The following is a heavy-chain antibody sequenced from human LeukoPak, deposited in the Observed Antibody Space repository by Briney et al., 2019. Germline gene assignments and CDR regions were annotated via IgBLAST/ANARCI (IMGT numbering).Heavy chain of an antibody. CDR2: ISYDGSNT. Sequence: GRSLRLSCAASGFTFNNYGMHWVRQAPGKGLEWVAIISYDGSNTYYADSVKGRFTISRDNSKNTLYLQMNSLRAEDTAVCYCANGNYYGSGSYADHWGQGTLVTVSS. CDR1: GFTFNNYG. J-gene: IGHJ4*02. V-gene: IGHV3-30*18. D-gene: IGHD3-10*01. CDR3: ANGNYYGSGSYADH.